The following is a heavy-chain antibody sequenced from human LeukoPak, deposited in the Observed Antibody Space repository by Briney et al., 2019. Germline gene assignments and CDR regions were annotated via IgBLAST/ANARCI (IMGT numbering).Heavy chain of an antibody. Sequence: SETLSLTCTVSGGSISTSSYYWGWIRQPPGKGLEWIGTIYYSGTTYYNPSLESRVTISVDTSKNQFSLKLTSVTAADTAVYYCARHKMGTTRLYYFDYWGRGTLVTVSS. CDR1: GGSISTSSYY. CDR3: ARHKMGTTRLYYFDY. J-gene: IGHJ4*02. CDR2: IYYSGTT. V-gene: IGHV4-39*01. D-gene: IGHD1-26*01.